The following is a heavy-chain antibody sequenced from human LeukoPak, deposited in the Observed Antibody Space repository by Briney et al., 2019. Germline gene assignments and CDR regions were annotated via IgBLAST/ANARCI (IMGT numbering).Heavy chain of an antibody. D-gene: IGHD5-18*01. CDR3: ASGYSYGYDY. Sequence: SETLSLTCTVSGGSISSRSYYWGWIRQPPGKGLEWIGSIYYSGSTYYNLSLKSRVTISVDTSKNQFSLKLSSVTAADTAVYYCASGYSYGYDYWGQGTLVTVSS. J-gene: IGHJ4*02. V-gene: IGHV4-39*01. CDR1: GGSISSRSYY. CDR2: IYYSGST.